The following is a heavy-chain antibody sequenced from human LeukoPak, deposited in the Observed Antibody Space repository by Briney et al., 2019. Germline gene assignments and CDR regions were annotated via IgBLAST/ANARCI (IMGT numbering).Heavy chain of an antibody. CDR1: GFTFSSYG. CDR3: AKLFSGSYSTDFDY. V-gene: IGHV3-30*18. CDR2: ISCDGSNK. J-gene: IGHJ4*02. D-gene: IGHD3-10*02. Sequence: PGGSLRLSCAASGFTFSSYGMHWVRQAPGKGLEWVAVISCDGSNKYYADSVKGRFTISRDNSKNTLYLQMNSLRAEDTAVYYCAKLFSGSYSTDFDYWGQGTLVTVSS.